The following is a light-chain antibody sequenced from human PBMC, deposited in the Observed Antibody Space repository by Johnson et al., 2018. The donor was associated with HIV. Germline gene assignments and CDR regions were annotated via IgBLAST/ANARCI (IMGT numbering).Light chain of an antibody. J-gene: IGLJ1*01. CDR1: SSNIGSNS. Sequence: QAVLTQPPSVSAAPGQKVTISCSGSSSNIGSNSVSWYQDVPGTAPKLLIYENNKRPSGITDRFSASKSGTSATLDITGLQTGDEADYYCGAWDSGLTAHFVFGTGTKITVL. CDR2: ENN. V-gene: IGLV1-51*01. CDR3: GAWDSGLTAHFV.